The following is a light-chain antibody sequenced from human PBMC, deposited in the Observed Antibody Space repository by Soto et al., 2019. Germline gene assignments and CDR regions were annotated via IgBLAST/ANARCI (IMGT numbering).Light chain of an antibody. CDR3: QQYGSWT. Sequence: EIVLTQSPGTLSVSPGERATLSCRASQTINSDYLAWYQQKPGQAPSLLIYGTSSRATGIPDRFSGSGSGTEFTLTISRREAEHSAMYYCQQYGSWTFGQGTKVEIE. V-gene: IGKV3-20*01. CDR1: QTINSDY. J-gene: IGKJ1*01. CDR2: GTS.